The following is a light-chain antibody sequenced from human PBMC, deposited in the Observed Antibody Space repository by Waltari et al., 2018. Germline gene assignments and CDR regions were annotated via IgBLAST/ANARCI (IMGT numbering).Light chain of an antibody. CDR1: NSNIGSNP. CDR3: AAWDDSPIGQV. J-gene: IGLJ3*02. CDR2: KKD. V-gene: IGLV1-47*01. Sequence: QSVLTQPPSASGTPGQRVTIPCSGSNSNIGSNPVSWYQQFPGTAPKLVIYKKDQRPSGVPDRFSASKSGTAASLAISGLRSEDEADYYCAAWDDSPIGQVFGGGTKVTVL.